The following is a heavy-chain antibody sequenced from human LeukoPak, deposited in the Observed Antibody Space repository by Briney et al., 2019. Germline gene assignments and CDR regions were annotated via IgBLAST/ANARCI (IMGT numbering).Heavy chain of an antibody. J-gene: IGHJ6*02. CDR1: GGSITTYS. Sequence: SETLSLTCSVSGGSITTYSWSWIRQAPGKGLEWIGYVHHSGSTNYNPSLESRVTISVDTSKNQFSLKLTSVTTADTAVYYCAKGGYYYGSGRNYGLDVWGQGTTVTVSS. CDR2: VHHSGST. D-gene: IGHD3-10*01. CDR3: AKGGYYYGSGRNYGLDV. V-gene: IGHV4-59*01.